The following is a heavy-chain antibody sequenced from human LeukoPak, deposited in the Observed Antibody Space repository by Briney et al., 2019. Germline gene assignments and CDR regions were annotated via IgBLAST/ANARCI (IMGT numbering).Heavy chain of an antibody. V-gene: IGHV4-31*03. CDR2: IYYSGST. J-gene: IGHJ3*02. D-gene: IGHD3-10*01. Sequence: SETLSLTCTVSGGSIRSSYYYWSWIRQHPGKGLEWIGYIYYSGSTYYNPSLKSRVTISVDTSKDQFSLKLSSVTAADTAVYYCARVPRGPPRGNAFDIWGQGTMVTVSS. CDR3: ARVPRGPPRGNAFDI. CDR1: GGSIRSSYYY.